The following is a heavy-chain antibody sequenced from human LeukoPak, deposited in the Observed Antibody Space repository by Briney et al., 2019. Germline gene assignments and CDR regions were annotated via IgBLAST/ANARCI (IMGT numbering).Heavy chain of an antibody. CDR2: ISSSSSYI. CDR3: ARDLVEGSGYYYDTVY. Sequence: GGSLRLSCAASGFTFSSYSMNWVRQAPGKGLEWVSSISSSSSYIYYADSVKGRFTISRDNAKNSLYLQMNSLRAEDTAVYYCARDLVEGSGYYYDTVYWGQGTLVTVSS. CDR1: GFTFSSYS. J-gene: IGHJ4*02. D-gene: IGHD3-22*01. V-gene: IGHV3-21*01.